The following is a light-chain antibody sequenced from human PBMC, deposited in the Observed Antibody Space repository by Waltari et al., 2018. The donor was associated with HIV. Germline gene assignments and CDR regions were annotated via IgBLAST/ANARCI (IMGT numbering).Light chain of an antibody. CDR1: TLPKKS. Sequence: SYVLTQPPSASVSPAQTARITCSGDTLPKKSANWYQPKAGQAPVLVIYEDIKRPSGIPERFSGSSSGTMAILTISGAQVEDEADYYCYSTESSGTHRVFGGGTKLTVL. CDR2: EDI. CDR3: YSTESSGTHRV. V-gene: IGLV3-10*01. J-gene: IGLJ3*02.